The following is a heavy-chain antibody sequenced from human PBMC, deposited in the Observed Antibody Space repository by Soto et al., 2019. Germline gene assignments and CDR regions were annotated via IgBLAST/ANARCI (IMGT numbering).Heavy chain of an antibody. CDR3: VREDGKVGTNSAFDY. D-gene: IGHD1-26*01. V-gene: IGHV3-21*01. J-gene: IGHJ4*02. CDR2: INGRGNYI. Sequence: EVQLVESGGDLVKPGGSLRLSCASSGFTFSTYTMNWVCQAPGKGLEWVSSINGRGNYIYYAESVKGRFTISRDNAKNSLYLQMDRLRAEDTALYYCVREDGKVGTNSAFDYWGLGALVTVSS. CDR1: GFTFSTYT.